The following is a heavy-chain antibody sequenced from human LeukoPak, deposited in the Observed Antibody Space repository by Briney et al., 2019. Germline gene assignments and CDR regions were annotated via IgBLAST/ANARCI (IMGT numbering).Heavy chain of an antibody. D-gene: IGHD3-10*01. J-gene: IGHJ3*02. Sequence: PGGSLRLSCAASGFTFDDYGMSWVRQAPGKGLEWVSGISWNSGSIGYADSVKGRFTISGDNAKNSLYLQMNSLRAEDTALYYCAKEKVIREWFGELYYAFDIWGQGTMVTVSS. CDR1: GFTFDDYG. CDR2: ISWNSGSI. V-gene: IGHV3-9*01. CDR3: AKEKVIREWFGELYYAFDI.